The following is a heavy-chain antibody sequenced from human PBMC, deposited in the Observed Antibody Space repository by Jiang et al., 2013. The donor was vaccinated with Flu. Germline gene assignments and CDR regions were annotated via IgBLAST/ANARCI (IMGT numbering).Heavy chain of an antibody. CDR2: IIPILGIA. D-gene: IGHD2-15*01. V-gene: IGHV1-69*10. Sequence: GQGLEWIGGIIPILGIANYAQKIQGRVTITADKSTSTAYMELSSLRSEDTAVYYCARERGVGGYYYYYYGMDVWGQGTTVTVSS. J-gene: IGHJ6*02. CDR3: ARERGVGGYYYYYYGMDV.